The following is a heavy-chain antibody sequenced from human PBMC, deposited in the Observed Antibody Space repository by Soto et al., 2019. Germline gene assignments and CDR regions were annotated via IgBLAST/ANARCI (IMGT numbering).Heavy chain of an antibody. CDR1: GGSISSGDYY. CDR2: IYYSGST. CDR3: ARSGGDWVPNWFDP. J-gene: IGHJ5*02. D-gene: IGHD2-21*02. V-gene: IGHV4-30-4*01. Sequence: SETLSLTCTVSGGSISSGDYYWSWIRQPPGKGLEWIGYIYYSGSTYYNPSLKSRVTISVDTSKNQFSLKLSSVTAADTAVYYWARSGGDWVPNWFDPWGQGTLVTVSS.